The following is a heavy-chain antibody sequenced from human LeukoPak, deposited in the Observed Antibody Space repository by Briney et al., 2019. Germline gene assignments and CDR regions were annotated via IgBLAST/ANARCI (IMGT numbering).Heavy chain of an antibody. CDR1: GFTFSSHN. D-gene: IGHD3-22*01. V-gene: IGHV3-21*01. J-gene: IGHJ4*02. CDR3: AKDQGFDYCDSSGYYLDY. Sequence: PGGSLRLSCAASGFTFSSHNMNWVRQAPGKGLEWVSSISGRGNYIFYADSVEGRFTISRDSAKNSLPLQMNSLRAEDTAVYYCAKDQGFDYCDSSGYYLDYWGQGTLVTVSS. CDR2: ISGRGNYI.